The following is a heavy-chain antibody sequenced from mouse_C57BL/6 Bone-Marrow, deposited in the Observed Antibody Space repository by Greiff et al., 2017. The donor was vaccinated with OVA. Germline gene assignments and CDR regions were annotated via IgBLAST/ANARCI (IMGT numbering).Heavy chain of an antibody. Sequence: QVQLKESGAELARPGASVKLSCKASGYTFTSYGLSWVKQRTGQGLEWIGEIYPRSGNTYYNEKFKGKATLTADKSSSTAYMELRSLTSEDSAVYFCVYSNLWAMDYWGQGTSVTVSS. V-gene: IGHV1-81*01. CDR1: GYTFTSYG. J-gene: IGHJ4*01. D-gene: IGHD2-5*01. CDR3: VYSNLWAMDY. CDR2: IYPRSGNT.